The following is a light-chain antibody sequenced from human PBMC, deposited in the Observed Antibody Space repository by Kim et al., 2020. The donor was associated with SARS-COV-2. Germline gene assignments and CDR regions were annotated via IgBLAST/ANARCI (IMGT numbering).Light chain of an antibody. CDR3: QVWDSSSDHYV. CDR1: NTENKT. CDR2: YDS. J-gene: IGLJ1*01. Sequence: GKTARITFGGNNTENKTVPGDPEKPDQAPVLVIFYDSDRPSGIPERFSGSNSGNTATLTISRVEAGDEADYYCQVWDSSSDHYVFGTGTKVTVL. V-gene: IGLV3-21*04.